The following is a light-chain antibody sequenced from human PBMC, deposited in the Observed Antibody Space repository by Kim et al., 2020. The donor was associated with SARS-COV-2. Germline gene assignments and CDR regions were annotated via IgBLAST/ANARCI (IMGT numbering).Light chain of an antibody. J-gene: IGLJ2*01. CDR1: SSDVGGYNL. V-gene: IGLV2-23*02. CDR2: DVS. CDR3: CSYAGTRTFEV. Sequence: QSVLTQPASVSGSPGQSITISCTGTSSDVGGYNLVSWYQQHPGKAPKLMIYDVSKWPSGVSNRFSGSKSGNTASLTISGLQAEDEADYYCCSYAGTRTFEVFGGGTQLTVL.